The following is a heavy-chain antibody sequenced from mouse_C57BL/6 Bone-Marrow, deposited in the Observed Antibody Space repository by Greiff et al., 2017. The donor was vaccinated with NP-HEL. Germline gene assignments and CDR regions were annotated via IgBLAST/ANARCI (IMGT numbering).Heavy chain of an antibody. CDR3: ASTMVTTDAFAY. Sequence: EVQLQQSGPELVKPGASVKISCKASGYSFTGYYMNWVKQSPEKSLEWIGEINPSTGGTTYNQKFKAEATLTVDKSSSTAYMQLKSLTSEDSAVYYCASTMVTTDAFAYWGQGTLVTVSA. V-gene: IGHV1-42*01. CDR1: GYSFTGYY. CDR2: INPSTGGT. D-gene: IGHD2-2*01. J-gene: IGHJ3*01.